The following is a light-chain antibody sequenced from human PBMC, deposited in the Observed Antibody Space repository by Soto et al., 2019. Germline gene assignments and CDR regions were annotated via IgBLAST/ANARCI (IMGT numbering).Light chain of an antibody. Sequence: EIVLTQSPATLSLSPGERATLFCRASQSLSKYLVWYQQKPGQAPRLLISNASDRATGIPARFSGSGSGTDFTLTISSLEPDDSAVYSCQQRSNWPLSFGGGTKLEIK. CDR1: QSLSKY. J-gene: IGKJ4*01. CDR3: QQRSNWPLS. V-gene: IGKV3-11*01. CDR2: NAS.